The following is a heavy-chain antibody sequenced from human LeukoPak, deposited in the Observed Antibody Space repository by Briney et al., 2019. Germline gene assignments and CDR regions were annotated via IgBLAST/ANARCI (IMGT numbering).Heavy chain of an antibody. V-gene: IGHV1-2*02. CDR2: VNPTSGGT. Sequence: GALVKVSCKTSGYTFTSYYMHWVRQAPGQGLEWMGWVNPTSGGTNYAQKFQGRVTMTRDTSISTAYMELSRLRSDDMAVYYCARVYYYYDSSGILTLYFDYWGQGTLVTVSS. J-gene: IGHJ4*02. D-gene: IGHD3-22*01. CDR1: GYTFTSYY. CDR3: ARVYYYYDSSGILTLYFDY.